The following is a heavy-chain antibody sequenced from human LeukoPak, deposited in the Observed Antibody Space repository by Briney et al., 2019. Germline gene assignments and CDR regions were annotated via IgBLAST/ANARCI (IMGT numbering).Heavy chain of an antibody. V-gene: IGHV4-34*01. Sequence: SETLSLTCAAYGGSFSGYYWSWIRQPPGKGLEWIGEINHSGSTNYNPSLKSRVTISVDKSKNQFSLKLSSVTAADTAVYYCAREGGGYYDILTGYFRDAFDIWGQGTMVTVSS. J-gene: IGHJ3*02. CDR3: AREGGGYYDILTGYFRDAFDI. D-gene: IGHD3-9*01. CDR1: GGSFSGYY. CDR2: INHSGST.